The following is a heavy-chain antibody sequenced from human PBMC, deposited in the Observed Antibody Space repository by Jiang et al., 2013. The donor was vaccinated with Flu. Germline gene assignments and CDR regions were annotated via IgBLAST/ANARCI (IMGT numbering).Heavy chain of an antibody. CDR1: LLLFLEM. CDR3: ARGPISCGGDCYYFDY. Sequence: AEVKQPGAVSEGLLQGFWLLLFLEMIVTWVRQAPGQGLEWMGWISPYNGNTIYAQKFQARVTMTTDTSTGTAFMELTSLRSDDTAVYYCARGPISCGGDCYYFDYWGQGTLGRRLL. J-gene: IGHJ4*02. CDR2: ISPYNGNT. D-gene: IGHD2-21*02. V-gene: IGHV1-18*01.